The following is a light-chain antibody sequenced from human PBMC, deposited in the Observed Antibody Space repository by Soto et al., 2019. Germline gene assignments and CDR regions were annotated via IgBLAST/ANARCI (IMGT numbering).Light chain of an antibody. CDR1: SSDVGSYNL. V-gene: IGLV2-23*02. J-gene: IGLJ1*01. CDR2: DVS. CDR3: CSYAGSTTFYV. Sequence: QPVLTQPASVSGSPGQSITISCAGTSSDVGSYNLVSWYQQHPGKAPKLMISDVSKRPSGVSDRFSGSKSGSTASLTISGLQAEDEADYYCCSYAGSTTFYVFGTGTKLTVL.